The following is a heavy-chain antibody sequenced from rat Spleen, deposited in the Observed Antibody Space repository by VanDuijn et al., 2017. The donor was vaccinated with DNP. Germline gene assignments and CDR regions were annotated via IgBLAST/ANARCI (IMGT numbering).Heavy chain of an antibody. CDR3: ARHRAIAAIWDY. CDR2: ITSSGGST. V-gene: IGHV5-25*01. D-gene: IGHD1-2*01. J-gene: IGHJ2*01. CDR1: GFTFSDYG. Sequence: EVQLVESGGGLVQPGRSMRLSCAASGFTFSDYGMAWVLQAPTRGLEWVAAITSSGGSTYYPDSVKGRFTISRDNAKSILYLQMDSLRSEDTATYYCARHRAIAAIWDYWGQGVMVTVSS.